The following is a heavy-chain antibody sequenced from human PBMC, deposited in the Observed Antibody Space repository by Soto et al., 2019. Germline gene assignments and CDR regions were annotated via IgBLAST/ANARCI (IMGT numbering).Heavy chain of an antibody. Sequence: GASVKVSCKASGYTFTSYGISWVRQAPGQGLEWMGWISAYNGNTNYAQKLQGRVTMTTDTSTSTAYMELRSLRSDDTAVYYCARVSFGYDDYGDPIYYYYFMDVWSKGTTVTVS. V-gene: IGHV1-18*01. CDR3: ARVSFGYDDYGDPIYYYYFMDV. J-gene: IGHJ6*03. CDR1: GYTFTSYG. CDR2: ISAYNGNT. D-gene: IGHD4-17*01.